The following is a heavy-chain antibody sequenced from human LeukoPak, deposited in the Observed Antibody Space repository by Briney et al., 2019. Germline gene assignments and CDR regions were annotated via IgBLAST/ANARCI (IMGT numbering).Heavy chain of an antibody. J-gene: IGHJ4*02. Sequence: SVKVSCKASGGTFSSYAISWVRQAPGQGLEWMEGIIPIFGTANYAQKFQGRVTITADESTSTAYMELSSLRSEDTAVYYCARGETGTTGTTLRSLNYWGQGTLVTVSS. V-gene: IGHV1-69*13. CDR2: IIPIFGTA. CDR1: GGTFSSYA. CDR3: ARGETGTTGTTLRSLNY. D-gene: IGHD1-1*01.